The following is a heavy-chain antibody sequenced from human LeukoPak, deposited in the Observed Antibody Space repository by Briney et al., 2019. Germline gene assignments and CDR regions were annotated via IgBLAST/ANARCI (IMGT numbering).Heavy chain of an antibody. CDR1: GGSISSGSYY. J-gene: IGHJ4*02. Sequence: SQTLSLTCTVSGGSISSGSYYWSWIRQPAGKGLEWIGRIYTTGSTNYNPSLRGRVTISVDTSKNQFSLRLSSVTAADTAVYYCARAQTITSPGSTPYFGYWGQGTLVTVSS. CDR2: IYTTGST. CDR3: ARAQTITSPGSTPYFGY. V-gene: IGHV4-61*02. D-gene: IGHD6-13*01.